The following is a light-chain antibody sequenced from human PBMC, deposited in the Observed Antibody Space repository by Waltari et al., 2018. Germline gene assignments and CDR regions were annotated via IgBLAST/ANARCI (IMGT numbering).Light chain of an antibody. CDR2: DKN. CDR3: HSRDASGVGGS. J-gene: IGLJ2*01. V-gene: IGLV3-19*01. CDR1: GLRSYY. Sequence: SSELTQDPAVSVAMGPTVTITCQGNGLRSYYRRWYQQRPGKAPILNMYDKNNRPSGVPDRFSGSNSDNTASLTITGAQAEDEASYYCHSRDASGVGGSFGGGTKLTVL.